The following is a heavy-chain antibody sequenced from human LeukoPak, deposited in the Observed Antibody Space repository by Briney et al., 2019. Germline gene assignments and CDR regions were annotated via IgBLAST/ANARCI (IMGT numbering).Heavy chain of an antibody. D-gene: IGHD6-19*01. J-gene: IGHJ5*02. V-gene: IGHV4-4*07. CDR3: ARDPTTKGWADNWFDP. CDR1: GGSISNYY. Sequence: PSETLSLTCSVSGGSISNYYWSWIRKPAGRGLEWIGRIYTTGSTNYNPSLKSRATMSVDTSKNRFSLKLSSVTAADTAVYYCARDPTTKGWADNWFDPWGQGTLVIISS. CDR2: IYTTGST.